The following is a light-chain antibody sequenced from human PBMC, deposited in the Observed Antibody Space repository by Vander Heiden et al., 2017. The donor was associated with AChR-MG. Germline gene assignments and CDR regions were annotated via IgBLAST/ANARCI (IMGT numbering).Light chain of an antibody. Sequence: QSVLTQPPSVSGAPGQRVTIPSTGRASNLRAGFDEHWYQQLPGEAPKVVIYGNNNRPSGVPDRFSGSKFGTSASLAITGLQAEDEADYDCQSYDNRLRGAVCGGGTKVTVL. V-gene: IGLV1-40*01. CDR3: QSYDNRLRGAV. CDR2: GNN. CDR1: ASNLRAGFD. J-gene: IGLJ3*02.